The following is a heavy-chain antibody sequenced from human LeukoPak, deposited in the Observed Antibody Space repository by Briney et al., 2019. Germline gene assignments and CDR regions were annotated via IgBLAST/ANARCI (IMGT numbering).Heavy chain of an antibody. CDR3: ARRPMYYYGSGSSGPDYFDY. V-gene: IGHV4-39*01. CDR2: TNYVGST. CDR1: VGSITSGSYY. Sequence: SETLSLTATFPVGSITSGSYYGAWIPHPPGKGRGWMGSTNYVGSTYYNPSLKSRVTISVDTSKNQFSLKLSSVTAADTAVYYCARRPMYYYGSGSSGPDYFDYWGQGTLVTVSS. D-gene: IGHD3-10*01. J-gene: IGHJ4*02.